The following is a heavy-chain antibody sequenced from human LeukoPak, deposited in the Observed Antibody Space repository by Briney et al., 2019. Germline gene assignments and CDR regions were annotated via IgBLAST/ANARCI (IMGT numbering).Heavy chain of an antibody. CDR1: GYSISSGYY. Sequence: SSETLSLTCNVSGYSISSGYYWGWIRQPPAKGLEWIGSIYHSGRTHYNPSLKSRVTISGDTSKNQFSLKLSSVTAAETAVYYCARGLTPDAFDIWGQGTMVTVSS. J-gene: IGHJ3*02. CDR2: IYHSGRT. CDR3: ARGLTPDAFDI. V-gene: IGHV4-38-2*02.